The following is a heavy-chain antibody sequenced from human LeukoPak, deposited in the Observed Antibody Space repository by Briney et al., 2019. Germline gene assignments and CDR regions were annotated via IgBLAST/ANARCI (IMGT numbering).Heavy chain of an antibody. CDR1: GFTFDDYG. V-gene: IGHV3-20*01. CDR2: INWNGGST. CDR3: ARGAYDFWSGQYYFDY. D-gene: IGHD3-3*01. J-gene: IGHJ4*02. Sequence: RSGGSLRFSCAASGFTFDDYGMSWVRQAPGKGLEWVSGINWNGGSTGYADSVKGRFTISRDNAKNSLYLQMNSLRAEDTALYHCARGAYDFWSGQYYFDYWGQGTLVTVSS.